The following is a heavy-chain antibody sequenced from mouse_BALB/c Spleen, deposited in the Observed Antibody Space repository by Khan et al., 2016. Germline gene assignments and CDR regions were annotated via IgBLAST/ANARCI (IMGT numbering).Heavy chain of an antibody. CDR1: GYTFTNYG. CDR3: ARAGDNYDVDY. V-gene: IGHV9-3-1*01. J-gene: IGHJ2*01. D-gene: IGHD1-3*01. CDR2: INTYTGEP. Sequence: QIQLVQSGPELKKPGETVKISCKASGYTFTNYGMNWVKQAPGKGLKWMGWINTYTGEPTYTDDFKGRFAFSLETSASTAYLQIINLKTEDTATYFCARAGDNYDVDYWGQGTTLTVSS.